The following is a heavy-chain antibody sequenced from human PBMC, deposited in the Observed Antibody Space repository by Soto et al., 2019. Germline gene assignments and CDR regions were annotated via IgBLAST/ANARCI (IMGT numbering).Heavy chain of an antibody. J-gene: IGHJ5*01. CDR3: TSEKGWRQSPLDS. V-gene: IGHV3-15*01. CDR1: GFIFRNAW. D-gene: IGHD4-4*01. CDR2: IKSKSSGGTT. Sequence: LVESGGGLVKPGGSIRLSCAASGFIFRNAWMSWVRQAPGKGLEWVGRIKSKSSGGTTDYAAPVEGRVTITRDDSKSILYLQMTSLTVEDTAVYFYTSEKGWRQSPLDSWGQGALVTVSS.